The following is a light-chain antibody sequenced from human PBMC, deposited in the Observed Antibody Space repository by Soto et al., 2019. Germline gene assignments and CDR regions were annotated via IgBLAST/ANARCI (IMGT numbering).Light chain of an antibody. Sequence: EIVMTQSPATLSLSPGERATLSCMGSQSVSSNYLAWYQQTPGQAPRLLIFGASIRATGIPDRFSGSGSGTDFTLTISRLEPEDSAVYHCQQYGSSPTTFGQGTKVDIK. V-gene: IGKV3-20*01. CDR1: QSVSSNY. CDR3: QQYGSSPTT. J-gene: IGKJ1*01. CDR2: GAS.